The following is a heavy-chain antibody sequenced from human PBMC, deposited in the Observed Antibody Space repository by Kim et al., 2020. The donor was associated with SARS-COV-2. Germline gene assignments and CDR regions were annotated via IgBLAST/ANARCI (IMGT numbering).Heavy chain of an antibody. J-gene: IGHJ4*02. Sequence: SETLSLTCTVSGGSISSSSYYWGWIRQPPGKGLELIGSIYYSGSTYYNPSLKSRVTISVDTSKNQFSLKLSSVTAADTAVYYCARGWGRITMVRGAVDYWGQGTLVTVSS. V-gene: IGHV4-39*07. CDR1: GGSISSSSYY. CDR2: IYYSGST. CDR3: ARGWGRITMVRGAVDY. D-gene: IGHD3-10*01.